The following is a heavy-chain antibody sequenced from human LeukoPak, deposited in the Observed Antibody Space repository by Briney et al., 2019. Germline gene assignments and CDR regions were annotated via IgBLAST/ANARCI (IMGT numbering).Heavy chain of an antibody. J-gene: IGHJ4*02. V-gene: IGHV3-48*02. CDR2: ISSSSRTI. D-gene: IGHD1-26*01. CDR1: GFTFSSYG. CDR3: VRSSSKWEPMDY. Sequence: GGSLRLSCAASGFTFSSYGLNWVRQAPGKGLEWVSYISSSSRTIYYADSVKGRFTISRDNAKNSLYLQMNSLRDEDTAVYYCVRSSSKWEPMDYWGQGTLVTVSS.